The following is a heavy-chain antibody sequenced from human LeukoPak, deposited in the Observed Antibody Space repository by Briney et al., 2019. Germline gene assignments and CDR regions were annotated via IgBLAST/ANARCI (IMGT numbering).Heavy chain of an antibody. Sequence: SETLSLTCAVYGGSFSGYYWSWIRQPPGKGLEWIGEINHSGSTNYNPSLKSRVTISVDTSKNQFSLKLSSVTAADTAVYYCASSGGVAAAGTNNWFDPWGQGTLVAVSS. V-gene: IGHV4-34*01. CDR3: ASSGGVAAAGTNNWFDP. CDR1: GGSFSGYY. J-gene: IGHJ5*02. CDR2: INHSGST. D-gene: IGHD6-13*01.